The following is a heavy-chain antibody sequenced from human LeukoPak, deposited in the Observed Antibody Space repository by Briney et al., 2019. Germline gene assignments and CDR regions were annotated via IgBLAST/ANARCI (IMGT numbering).Heavy chain of an antibody. V-gene: IGHV1-3*01. CDR2: INAGNGNT. CDR1: GGTFSSYA. Sequence: ASVKVSCKASGGTFSSYAMHWVRQAPGQRLEWMGWINAGNGNTKYSQKFQGRVTITRDTSASTAYMELSSLRSEDTAVYYCARDRGYSYGLYYYYYGMDVWGQGTTVTVSS. CDR3: ARDRGYSYGLYYYYYGMDV. J-gene: IGHJ6*02. D-gene: IGHD5-18*01.